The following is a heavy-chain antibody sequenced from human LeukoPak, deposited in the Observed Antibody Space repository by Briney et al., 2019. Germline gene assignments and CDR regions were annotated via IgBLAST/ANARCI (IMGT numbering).Heavy chain of an antibody. CDR3: ARHPRGPMIVVAD. J-gene: IGHJ4*02. V-gene: IGHV5-10-1*01. CDR2: IDPSDSYT. Sequence: GESLKISCKGSGYIFTSYWISWVRQMPGKGLEWMGRIDPSDSYTDYSPSFQGHVTISADKSINTAYLQWGSLKASDTAMYYCARHPRGPMIVVADWGQGALVTVSS. CDR1: GYIFTSYW. D-gene: IGHD3-22*01.